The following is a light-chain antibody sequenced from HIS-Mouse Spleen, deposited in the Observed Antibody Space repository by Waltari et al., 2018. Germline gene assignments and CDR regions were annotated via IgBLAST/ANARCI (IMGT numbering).Light chain of an antibody. V-gene: IGKV3-11*01. CDR2: DAS. CDR1: QSVSSY. CDR3: QQRSNWRALT. J-gene: IGKJ4*01. Sequence: EIVLTQSPATLSLSPGERATLSCRASQSVSSYLAWYQQKPGQAPRLLIYDASNRATGIPARLLGSGYGTDFTLTISSLEPEDFAVYYCQQRSNWRALTLGGGTK.